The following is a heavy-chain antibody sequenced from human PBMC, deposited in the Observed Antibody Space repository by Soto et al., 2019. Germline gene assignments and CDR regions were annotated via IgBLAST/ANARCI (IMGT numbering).Heavy chain of an antibody. CDR3: AKNPGYYYDSTGYHFDY. CDR2: ISYGGGTT. J-gene: IGHJ4*02. D-gene: IGHD3-22*01. Sequence: EVQLLEAGGGLVQPGGSLRLSCAASEFTFSNYAMSWVRQAPGKGLEWVSAISYGGGTTYYADSVKGRFTISRDNSKNTLYLQMHGLRSEDTAVYYCAKNPGYYYDSTGYHFDYWGQGTLVTVSS. CDR1: EFTFSNYA. V-gene: IGHV3-23*01.